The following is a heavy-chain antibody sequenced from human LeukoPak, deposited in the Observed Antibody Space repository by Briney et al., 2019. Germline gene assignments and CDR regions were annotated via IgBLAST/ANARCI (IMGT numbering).Heavy chain of an antibody. J-gene: IGHJ5*02. CDR2: ISAYNGNT. CDR1: GYTFTSYG. Sequence: ASVKVSCRASGYTFTSYGISWVRQAPGQGLEWMGWISAYNGNTNYAQKLQGRVTMTTDTSTSTAYMELRSLRSDDTAVYYCARAQGAYYYDSSGHGWFDPWGQGTLVTVSS. CDR3: ARAQGAYYYDSSGHGWFDP. V-gene: IGHV1-18*01. D-gene: IGHD3-22*01.